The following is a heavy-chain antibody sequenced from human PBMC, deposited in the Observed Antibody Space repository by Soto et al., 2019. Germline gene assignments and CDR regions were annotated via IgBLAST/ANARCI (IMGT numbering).Heavy chain of an antibody. D-gene: IGHD3-10*01. Sequence: QVQVVQSGVEVRRPGSSVKVSCKASGDTFKNCVISWVRQAPGQGLEWMGGIIPLFGTTDFAQRFQGRLTITTDESTTTAYMELSRLGSEDTATYNCAAKLGFGKLSVVWGQGTTVIVSS. J-gene: IGHJ6*02. CDR1: GDTFKNCV. V-gene: IGHV1-69*01. CDR3: AAKLGFGKLSVV. CDR2: IIPLFGTT.